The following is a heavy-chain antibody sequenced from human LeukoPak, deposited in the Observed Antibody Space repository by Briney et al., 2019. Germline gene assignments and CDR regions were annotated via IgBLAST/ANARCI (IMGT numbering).Heavy chain of an antibody. D-gene: IGHD3-10*01. Sequence: PGGSLRLSCSASGFTFFTYSMHWVRQAPGRGLEWVALTSYDGTNAFYADSVKGRYTISRDDSQNTLYLQLNSLRAEDTAVYYCARSYGSATCAFDSWGQGTLVTVSS. V-gene: IGHV3-30-3*01. CDR2: TSYDGTNA. CDR1: GFTFFTYS. CDR3: ARSYGSATCAFDS. J-gene: IGHJ4*02.